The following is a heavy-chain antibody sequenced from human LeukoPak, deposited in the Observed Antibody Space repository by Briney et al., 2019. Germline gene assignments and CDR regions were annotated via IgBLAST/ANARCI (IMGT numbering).Heavy chain of an antibody. V-gene: IGHV4-59*01. CDR3: ARLNYYYYMDV. CDR1: GGSISSYY. CDR2: IYYSGST. J-gene: IGHJ6*03. Sequence: SETLSLTCTVSGGSISSYYWSWIRQPPGKGLEWIGYIYYSGSTNYNPSLKSRVTISVDTSKNQFSLKLSSVTAADTAVYYCARLNYYYYMDVRGKGTTVTVS. D-gene: IGHD3-16*01.